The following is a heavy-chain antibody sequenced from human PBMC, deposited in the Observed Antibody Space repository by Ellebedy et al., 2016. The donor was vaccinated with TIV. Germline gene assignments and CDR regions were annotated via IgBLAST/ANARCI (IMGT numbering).Heavy chain of an antibody. CDR1: GFTFSTFW. CDR2: TKKDGSEK. J-gene: IGHJ4*02. CDR3: ARDGGSGSYWEGFDY. Sequence: GGSLRLSCAASGFTFSTFWISWLRQAPGKGLEWVATTKKDGSEKYYVDSVKGRFIISRDNARNSLYLQMSSLRVEDTAVYYCARDGGSGSYWEGFDYWGQGTLVTVSS. D-gene: IGHD3-10*01. V-gene: IGHV3-7*01.